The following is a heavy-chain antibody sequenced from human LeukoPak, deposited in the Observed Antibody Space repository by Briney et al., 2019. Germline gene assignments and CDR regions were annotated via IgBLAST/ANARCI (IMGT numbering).Heavy chain of an antibody. V-gene: IGHV3-11*03. J-gene: IGHJ5*02. D-gene: IGHD2-21*01. CDR3: ARSPDVVETWFDL. CDR1: GFTFTDYY. Sequence: PGGSLRLSCAASGFTFTDYYMSWIRQAPGKGLEWVSYLSTSTTFINYADSARGRFTISRDNAKNSLYLQMNSLRAEDTAVYYCARSPDVVETWFDLWGQGTRVTVSS. CDR2: LSTSTTFI.